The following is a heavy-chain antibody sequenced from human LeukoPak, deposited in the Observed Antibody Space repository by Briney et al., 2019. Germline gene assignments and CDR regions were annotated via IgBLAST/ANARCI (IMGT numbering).Heavy chain of an antibody. J-gene: IGHJ4*02. CDR1: GDSVSSNSAT. V-gene: IGHV6-1*01. CDR2: IYYKPKWHS. CDR3: ARGLDTAIAF. D-gene: IGHD5-18*01. Sequence: SQTLSLTCAISGDSVSSNSATWNWIRQSPSRGLEWLGRIYYKPKWHSDYAVSVKSRILLNPDTSKNQFSLQLNSVTPEDTAVYFCARGLDTAIAFWGQGTLVTVSS.